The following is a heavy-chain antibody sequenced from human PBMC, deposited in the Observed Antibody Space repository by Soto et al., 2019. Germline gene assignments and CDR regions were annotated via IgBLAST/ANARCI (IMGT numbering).Heavy chain of an antibody. CDR1: GFSLITSGVG. V-gene: IGHV2-5*02. CDR3: AHRQRTVYFDY. CDR2: IYWDDDK. J-gene: IGHJ4*02. Sequence: QITLKESGPTLVKPTQTLTLTCTFSGFSLITSGVGVGWIHQPPGKALEWLALIYWDDDKRYSPSLKSRLTITEDTSKSQVVLTMTKMDRVHTATYYCAHRQRTVYFDYWGQGTLVTVSS. D-gene: IGHD4-17*01.